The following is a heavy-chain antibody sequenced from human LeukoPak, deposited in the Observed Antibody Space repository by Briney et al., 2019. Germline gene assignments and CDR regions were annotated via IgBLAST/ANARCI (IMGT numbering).Heavy chain of an antibody. CDR2: INHSGST. CDR1: GGSFSGYY. J-gene: IGHJ5*02. D-gene: IGHD3-22*01. CDR3: ASLDPTYYYDSSGSDPENWFDP. V-gene: IGHV4-34*01. Sequence: SSETLSLTCAVYGGSFSGYYWSWIRQPPGKGLEWIGEINHSGSTNYNPSLKRRVTISVDTSKNQFSLKLSSVTAADTAVYYCASLDPTYYYDSSGSDPENWFDPWGQGTLVTVSS.